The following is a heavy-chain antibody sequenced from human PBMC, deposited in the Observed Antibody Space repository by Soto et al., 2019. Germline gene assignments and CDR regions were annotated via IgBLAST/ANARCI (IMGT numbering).Heavy chain of an antibody. CDR3: ARASGDLRDFDY. Sequence: SETLSLTCSVAGDAISAFYWSWIRQPPGKGLEWIGYISNSGNIKYNPSLKSRVTLSVDTSKNQISLKLSSVTAADTAVYYCARASGDLRDFDYWGQGTLVTVSS. D-gene: IGHD3-10*01. CDR1: GDAISAFY. V-gene: IGHV4-59*01. J-gene: IGHJ4*02. CDR2: ISNSGNI.